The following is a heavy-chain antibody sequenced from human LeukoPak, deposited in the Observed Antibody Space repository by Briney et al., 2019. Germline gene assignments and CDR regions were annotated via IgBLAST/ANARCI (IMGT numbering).Heavy chain of an antibody. Sequence: PGGSLRLSCAASGFTFSTFTMTWVRQAPGKGLEWASHIRSSSSATYYADSVKGRFTISRDDAKNSLYLQMNSLRGEDTAVYYCARDRDGYNLAPLDYWGQGTLVTVSS. CDR1: GFTFSTFT. D-gene: IGHD5-24*01. J-gene: IGHJ4*02. CDR2: IRSSSSAT. CDR3: ARDRDGYNLAPLDY. V-gene: IGHV3-48*01.